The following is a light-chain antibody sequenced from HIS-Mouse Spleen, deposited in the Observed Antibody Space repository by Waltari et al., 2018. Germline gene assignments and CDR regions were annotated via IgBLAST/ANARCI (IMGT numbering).Light chain of an antibody. V-gene: IGLV2-14*01. CDR1: SSDVGGYNY. CDR2: EFS. Sequence: SALTHPAPVSGSPGPSITISCTGTSSDVGGYNYVPRYQQRPGKAPKLMIYEFSNRPSGVSNRFSGSKSGNTASLTISGLQAEDEADYYCSSYTSSSTLVFGGGTKLTVL. J-gene: IGLJ2*01. CDR3: SSYTSSSTLV.